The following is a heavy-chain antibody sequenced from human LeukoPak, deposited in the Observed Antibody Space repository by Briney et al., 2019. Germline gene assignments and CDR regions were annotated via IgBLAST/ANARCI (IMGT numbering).Heavy chain of an antibody. CDR2: MNPNSGNT. V-gene: IGHV1-8*03. CDR3: ARILRGGYLISYYYMDV. J-gene: IGHJ6*03. D-gene: IGHD3-22*01. Sequence: ASVKVSCKASGYTFTSYDINWVRQATGQGLEWMGWMNPNSGNTGYAQKFQGRVTITRNTSISTAYMELSSLRSEDTAVYYCARILRGGYLISYYYMDVWGKGTTVTVSS. CDR1: GYTFTSYD.